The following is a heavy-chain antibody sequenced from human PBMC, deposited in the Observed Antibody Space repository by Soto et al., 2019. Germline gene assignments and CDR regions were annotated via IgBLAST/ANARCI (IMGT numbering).Heavy chain of an antibody. CDR1: GYTFTSYG. J-gene: IGHJ6*02. CDR2: ISAYNGNT. Sequence: ASVKVSCKASGYTFTSYGISWVRQAPGQGLEWMGWISAYNGNTNYAQKLQGRVTMTTDTSTSTAYMELRSLRSDDTAVYYCAREVPYSSSWYSQYYGMDVWGQGTTVNVSS. D-gene: IGHD6-13*01. V-gene: IGHV1-18*01. CDR3: AREVPYSSSWYSQYYGMDV.